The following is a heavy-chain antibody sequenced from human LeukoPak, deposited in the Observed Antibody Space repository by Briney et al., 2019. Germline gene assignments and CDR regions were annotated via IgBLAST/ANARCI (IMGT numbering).Heavy chain of an antibody. CDR2: ISSSSSYI. CDR1: GFTFSSYS. CDR3: ARDSITMVRGVIALFDY. J-gene: IGHJ4*02. Sequence: GGSLRLSCAASGFTFSSYSMNWVRQAPVKELEWVSSISSSSSYIYYADAVKGRFTISRDNAKNSLYLQMNSLRAEYTAVYYCARDSITMVRGVIALFDYWGQGTLVTVSS. V-gene: IGHV3-21*01. D-gene: IGHD3-10*01.